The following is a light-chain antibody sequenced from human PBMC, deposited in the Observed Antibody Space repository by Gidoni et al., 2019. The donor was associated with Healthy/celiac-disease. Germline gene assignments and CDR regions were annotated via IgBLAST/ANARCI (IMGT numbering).Light chain of an antibody. CDR2: GAS. CDR1: QSVSSN. J-gene: IGKJ2*01. CDR3: QQYNSWPPMYT. Sequence: EIVMTQSPATLSVSPGERATLSCRASQSVSSNLACYQQKPGQDPRLLIYGASTKTTGIPAGSSSSGSGTEFTLTISSLQSEEFAVDYCQQYNSWPPMYTFGQGTKLEIK. V-gene: IGKV3-15*01.